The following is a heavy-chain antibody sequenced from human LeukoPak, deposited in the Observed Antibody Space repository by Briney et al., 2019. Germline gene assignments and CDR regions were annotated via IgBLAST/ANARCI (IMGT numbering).Heavy chain of an antibody. CDR1: GYTFTSYY. Sequence: ASVKVSCKASGYTFTSYYMHWVRQAPGQGLEWMGIINPSGGSTSYAQKFQGRVTMTRDTSTSTVYMELSSLRSEDTAVYYCARVVSPYYYDSSGYYLDYWGQGTPVTVSS. V-gene: IGHV1-46*01. J-gene: IGHJ4*02. CDR2: INPSGGST. CDR3: ARVVSPYYYDSSGYYLDY. D-gene: IGHD3-22*01.